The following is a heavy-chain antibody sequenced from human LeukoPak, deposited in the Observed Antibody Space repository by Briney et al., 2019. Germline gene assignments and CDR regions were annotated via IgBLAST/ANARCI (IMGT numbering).Heavy chain of an antibody. Sequence: SETLSLTCAVYGGSFSGSNWSWIRQPPGKGLEWIGEINHSGSTNYNPSLKSRVTISVDTSKNQFSLKLSSVTAADTAVYYCATDQFLPSRAFDIWGQGTMVTVSS. CDR3: ATDQFLPSRAFDI. D-gene: IGHD2-2*01. J-gene: IGHJ3*02. V-gene: IGHV4-34*01. CDR1: GGSFSGSN. CDR2: INHSGST.